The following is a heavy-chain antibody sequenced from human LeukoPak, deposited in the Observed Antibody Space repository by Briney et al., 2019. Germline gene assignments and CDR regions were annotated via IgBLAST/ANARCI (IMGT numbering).Heavy chain of an antibody. CDR2: ISGSGGST. CDR3: AKDQEVYYYGSGSYFDY. J-gene: IGHJ4*02. Sequence: GGSLRLSCAASGFTFSSYAMSWVRQAPGKGLEWVSAISGSGGSTYYADSVKGRFTISRDNSKNTLYLQVNSLRAEDTAVYYCAKDQEVYYYGSGSYFDYWGQGTLVTVSS. D-gene: IGHD3-10*01. CDR1: GFTFSSYA. V-gene: IGHV3-23*01.